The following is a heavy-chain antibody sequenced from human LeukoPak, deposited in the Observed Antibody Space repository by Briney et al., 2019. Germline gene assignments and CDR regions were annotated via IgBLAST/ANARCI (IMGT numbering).Heavy chain of an antibody. CDR2: ISGYNGNT. CDR1: GYTFTSYG. V-gene: IGHV1-18*01. Sequence: ASVKVSCKASGYTFTSYGISWVRQAPGQGLEWMGWISGYNGNTNYAQKLQGRVTMTTDTSTSTAYMELRSLRSDDTAVYYCARDRHSSGWGRFDYWGQGTLVTVSS. CDR3: ARDRHSSGWGRFDY. J-gene: IGHJ4*02. D-gene: IGHD6-19*01.